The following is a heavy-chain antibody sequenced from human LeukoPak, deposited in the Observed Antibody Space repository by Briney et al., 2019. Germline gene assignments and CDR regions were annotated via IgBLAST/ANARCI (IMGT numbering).Heavy chain of an antibody. J-gene: IGHJ4*02. Sequence: PGGSLRLSCAASGFTFSSYGMSWVRQAPGKGLEWVSGINWNGGSTTYADSVRGRFTISRDNSKSTLFLQMNSLRAEDSAIYYCATYRQVLLPFESWGQGTLVTVSS. CDR2: INWNGGST. D-gene: IGHD5-18*01. V-gene: IGHV3-23*01. CDR3: ATYRQVLLPFES. CDR1: GFTFSSYG.